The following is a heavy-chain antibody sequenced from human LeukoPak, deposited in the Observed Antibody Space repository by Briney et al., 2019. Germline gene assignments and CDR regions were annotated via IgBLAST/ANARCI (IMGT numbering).Heavy chain of an antibody. Sequence: LPGGSLRLSCAASGFTFSSYAMSWVRQAPGKGLAWISTVSASGDSTSYADSVKGRFTISRDNSKNALYLQVNSLRADDAALYYCAKSHYYGSGSIDYWGQGTLVTVSS. CDR2: VSASGDST. D-gene: IGHD3-10*01. CDR3: AKSHYYGSGSIDY. J-gene: IGHJ4*02. V-gene: IGHV3-23*01. CDR1: GFTFSSYA.